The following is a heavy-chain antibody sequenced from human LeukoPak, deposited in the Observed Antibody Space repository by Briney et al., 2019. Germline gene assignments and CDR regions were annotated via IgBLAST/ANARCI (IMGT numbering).Heavy chain of an antibody. D-gene: IGHD4-17*01. Sequence: PGGSLRLSCAASGFTFSSYSMNWVRQAPGKGLEWVSSISSSSSYIYYADSVKGRFTISRDNAKNSLYLQMNSLRAEDTAVYYCAKGSLGDAPGAFDIWGQGTMVTVSS. CDR3: AKGSLGDAPGAFDI. CDR1: GFTFSSYS. V-gene: IGHV3-21*01. J-gene: IGHJ3*02. CDR2: ISSSSSYI.